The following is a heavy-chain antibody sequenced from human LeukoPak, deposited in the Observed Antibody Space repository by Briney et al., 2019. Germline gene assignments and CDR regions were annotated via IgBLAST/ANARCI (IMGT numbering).Heavy chain of an antibody. CDR1: GGTFSSYA. CDR2: IIPIFGTA. CDR3: ARNSYYDFWSGPQDNWFDP. Sequence: SVKVSCKASGGTFSSYAISWVRQAPGQGLEWMGGIIPIFGTANYAQKFQGRVTITTDESTSTAYMELSSLRSEDTAVYYCARNSYYDFWSGPQDNWFDPWGQGTLVTVSS. D-gene: IGHD3-3*01. V-gene: IGHV1-69*05. J-gene: IGHJ5*02.